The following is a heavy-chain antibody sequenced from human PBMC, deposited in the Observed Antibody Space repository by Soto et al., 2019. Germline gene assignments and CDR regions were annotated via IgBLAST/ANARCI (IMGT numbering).Heavy chain of an antibody. J-gene: IGHJ4*02. CDR1: GGSISSSSYY. D-gene: IGHD3-9*01. CDR2: IYYSGST. V-gene: IGHV4-39*01. Sequence: PSETLSLTCTVSGGSISSSSYYWGWIRQPPGKGLEWIGSIYYSGSTYYNPSLKSRVTISVDTSKNQFSLKLSSVTAADPAVYYCARLLVGRGISPYPYYDILTGSYFDYWGQGTLVTVSS. CDR3: ARLLVGRGISPYPYYDILTGSYFDY.